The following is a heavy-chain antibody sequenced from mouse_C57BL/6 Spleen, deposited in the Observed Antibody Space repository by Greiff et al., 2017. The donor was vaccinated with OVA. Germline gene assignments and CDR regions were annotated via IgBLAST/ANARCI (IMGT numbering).Heavy chain of an antibody. CDR3: VSYDGYYFDY. D-gene: IGHD2-3*01. J-gene: IGHJ2*01. CDR1: GYTFTDYY. V-gene: IGHV1-26*01. Sequence: EVQLQQSGPELVKPGASVKISCKASGYTFTDYYMNWVKQSHGKSLEWIGDINPNNGGTSYNQKFKGKATLTVDKSSSTAYMELRSLTSEDSAVYYCVSYDGYYFDYWGQGTTLTVSS. CDR2: INPNNGGT.